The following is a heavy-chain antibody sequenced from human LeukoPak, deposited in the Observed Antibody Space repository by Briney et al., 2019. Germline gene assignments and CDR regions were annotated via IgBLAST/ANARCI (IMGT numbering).Heavy chain of an antibody. D-gene: IGHD2-21*02. CDR2: ISGSGNYV. CDR1: EFTFSNYS. Sequence: GGSLRLSCAVSEFTFSNYSMNWVRQAPGKGLEWVSAISGSGNYVVYADSVKGRFTISRDNAKNSLYLQMNSLRAEDTAVYYCAGSLAYCGGDCRLGDYWGQGTLVTVSS. J-gene: IGHJ4*02. CDR3: AGSLAYCGGDCRLGDY. V-gene: IGHV3-21*06.